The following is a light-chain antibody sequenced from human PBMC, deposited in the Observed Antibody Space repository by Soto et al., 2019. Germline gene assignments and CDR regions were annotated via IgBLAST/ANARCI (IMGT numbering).Light chain of an antibody. Sequence: DVVLTQSPLSLPVTLGQPASISCRSTQSLVYSDGNIYLNWFQQRPGQSPRRLIYKVSNRDSAVPDRFSGSGSGTDFTLKISRVEAEDVGVYYCMQGTHWPPITFGQGTRLEIK. V-gene: IGKV2-30*01. CDR3: MQGTHWPPIT. CDR2: KVS. CDR1: QSLVYSDGNIY. J-gene: IGKJ5*01.